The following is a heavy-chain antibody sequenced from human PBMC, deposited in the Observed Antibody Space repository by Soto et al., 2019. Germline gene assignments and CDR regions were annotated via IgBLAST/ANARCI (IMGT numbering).Heavy chain of an antibody. CDR3: ARDQRGYGTFDD. CDR1: GYTFTSSG. CDR2: ISGHNGVT. Sequence: QVQLVQSGPEVKKPEAPVKVSCKTSGYTFTSSGISWVRQAPGKGPEWMGWISGHNGVTNFAQNFQDRVTLTIDSSTTTAYMKVRSLSFADTAIYYCARDQRGYGTFDDWGQGTLVTVSS. D-gene: IGHD5-12*01. V-gene: IGHV1-18*04. J-gene: IGHJ4*02.